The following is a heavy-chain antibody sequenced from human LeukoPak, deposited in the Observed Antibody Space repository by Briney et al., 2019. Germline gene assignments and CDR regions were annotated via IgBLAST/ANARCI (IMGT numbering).Heavy chain of an antibody. CDR1: GGSISTNW. V-gene: IGHV4-4*02. J-gene: IGHJ4*02. D-gene: IGHD5-18*01. Sequence: PSETLSLTCAVSGGSISTNWWSWVRQSPGEGLEWIGEAFHSGTSNYKPSLKSRVTISLDKSKNQFSLSLSSVTAADTAVYYCARHTARSGQRGVDAWGEGIRVRVSS. CDR3: ARHTARSGQRGVDA. CDR2: AFHSGTS.